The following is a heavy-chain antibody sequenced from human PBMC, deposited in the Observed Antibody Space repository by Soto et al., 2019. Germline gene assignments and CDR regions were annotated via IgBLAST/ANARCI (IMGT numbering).Heavy chain of an antibody. D-gene: IGHD3-22*01. V-gene: IGHV2-5*02. Sequence: QITLKESGPTLVKPTQTLTLTCTFSGFSLSTSGVGVGWIRQPPGKALEWLALIYWDDDKRSSPSLKSRLTITKHTSKNQVVLTRTNMDPVDTATYYCARSYYYDSSGPDPSAIDYWGQGTLVTVSS. CDR2: IYWDDDK. J-gene: IGHJ4*02. CDR1: GFSLSTSGVG. CDR3: ARSYYYDSSGPDPSAIDY.